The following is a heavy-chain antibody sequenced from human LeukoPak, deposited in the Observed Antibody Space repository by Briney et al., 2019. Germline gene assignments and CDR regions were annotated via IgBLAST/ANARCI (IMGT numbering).Heavy chain of an antibody. D-gene: IGHD6-13*01. CDR1: GFTFSSYS. J-gene: IGHJ4*02. CDR3: ARDGRGSSWYWASHPYYFDY. CDR2: ISSSSSTI. Sequence: GGSLRLSCAASGFTFSSYSMNWVRQAPGKGLEWVSYISSSSSTIYYADSVKGRFTISRDNAKNSLYLQMNSLRAEDTAVYYCARDGRGSSWYWASHPYYFDYWGQGTLVTVSS. V-gene: IGHV3-48*04.